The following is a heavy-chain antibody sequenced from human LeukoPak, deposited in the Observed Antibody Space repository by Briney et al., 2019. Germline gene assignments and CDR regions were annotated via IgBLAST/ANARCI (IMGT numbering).Heavy chain of an antibody. CDR3: AREKVTTETNWFDP. Sequence: SDTLSLTCTLSGDSFSSGGFYCRWLRKHPGKALEWIGYISYTGNTYYNASLRSRVTISVDTSKNQFSLKLSSLTAADTTVYYCAREKVTTETNWFDPWGQGTLVTVSS. CDR2: ISYTGNT. D-gene: IGHD4-11*01. V-gene: IGHV4-31*03. CDR1: GDSFSSGGFY. J-gene: IGHJ5*02.